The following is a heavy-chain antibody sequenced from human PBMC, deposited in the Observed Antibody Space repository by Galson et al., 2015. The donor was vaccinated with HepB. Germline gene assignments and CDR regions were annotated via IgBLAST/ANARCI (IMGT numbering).Heavy chain of an antibody. J-gene: IGHJ4*02. Sequence: SLRLSGAARGFTVDPYSFYWIRQAPGMELVWVALISSDGSKKYYADSVKGRFTIYRDNSENTLYLQRNSLRGGDTAVYHCARVYGGGDWVSLDYWGQGTLLTVSS. CDR3: ARVYGGGDWVSLDY. CDR1: GFTVDPYS. D-gene: IGHD2-21*02. V-gene: IGHV3-30*04. CDR2: ISSDGSKK.